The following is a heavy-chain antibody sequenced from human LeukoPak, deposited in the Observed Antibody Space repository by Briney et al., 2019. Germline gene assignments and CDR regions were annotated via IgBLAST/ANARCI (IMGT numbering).Heavy chain of an antibody. CDR1: GFLFRSNG. Sequence: PGGSLRLSCEASGFLFRSNGMHWVRQPPGKGLEWVAFIRSDGNVTKYLDSIKGRFTISRDNSKNILYLQLNDVRPDDTAVYFCAKDHGFWSGFLFWGQGTLVTVSS. CDR3: AKDHGFWSGFLF. D-gene: IGHD3-3*01. J-gene: IGHJ4*02. V-gene: IGHV3-30*02. CDR2: IRSDGNVT.